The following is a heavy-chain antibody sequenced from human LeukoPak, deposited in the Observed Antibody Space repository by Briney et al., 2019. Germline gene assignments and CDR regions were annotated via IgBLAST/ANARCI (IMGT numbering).Heavy chain of an antibody. CDR3: ARGFGWIQLWSRMVRNAFDI. J-gene: IGHJ3*02. CDR2: IYTSGST. Sequence: SETLSLTCTVSGGSISSYYWSWIRQPAGKGLEWIGRIYTSGSTNYNPSLKSRVTTSVDTSKNQFSLKLSSVTAADTAVYYCARGFGWIQLWSRMVRNAFDIWGQGTMVTVSS. CDR1: GGSISSYY. D-gene: IGHD5-18*01. V-gene: IGHV4-4*07.